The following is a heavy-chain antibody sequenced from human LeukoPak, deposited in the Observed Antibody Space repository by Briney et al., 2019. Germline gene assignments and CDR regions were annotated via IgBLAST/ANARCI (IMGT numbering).Heavy chain of an antibody. V-gene: IGHV3-30*02. CDR2: IRYDGSNK. CDR1: GFTFSSYG. CDR3: AKTLLVRVAGGVLDY. Sequence: GGSLRLSCAASGFTFSSYGMHWVRQAPGKGLEWVAFIRYDGSNKYYADSVKGRFTISRDNSKNTLYLQMNSLRAEDTAVYYCAKTLLVRVAGGVLDYWGQGTLVTVSS. D-gene: IGHD6-19*01. J-gene: IGHJ4*02.